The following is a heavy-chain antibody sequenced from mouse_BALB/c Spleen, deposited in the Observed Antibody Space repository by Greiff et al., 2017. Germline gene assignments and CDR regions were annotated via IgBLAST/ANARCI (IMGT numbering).Heavy chain of an antibody. CDR3: AREDYGSSWGWFAY. V-gene: IGHV2-9*02. CDR1: GFSLTSYG. Sequence: QVHVKQSGPGLVAPSQSLSITCTVSGFSLTSYGVHWVRQPPGKGLEWLGVIWAGGSTNYNSALMSRLSISKDNSKSQVFLKMNSLQSDDTAMYYCAREDYGSSWGWFAYWGQGTLVTVSA. CDR2: IWAGGST. D-gene: IGHD1-1*01. J-gene: IGHJ3*01.